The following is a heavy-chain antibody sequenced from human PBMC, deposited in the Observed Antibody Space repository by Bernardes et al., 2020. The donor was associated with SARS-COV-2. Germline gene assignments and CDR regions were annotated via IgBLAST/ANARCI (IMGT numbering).Heavy chain of an antibody. Sequence: GGSLRLSCACSGFIFSTYCMSWVRQAPGKVLEWVASINQAGSEKYYVDSVKGRFTVSRDTARNSLYMQMNSLRVEDTAVYYCARDIATTGSWFDPWGQGTMVTVSS. D-gene: IGHD3-10*01. J-gene: IGHJ5*02. CDR3: ARDIATTGSWFDP. CDR1: GFIFSTYC. V-gene: IGHV3-7*03. CDR2: INQAGSEK.